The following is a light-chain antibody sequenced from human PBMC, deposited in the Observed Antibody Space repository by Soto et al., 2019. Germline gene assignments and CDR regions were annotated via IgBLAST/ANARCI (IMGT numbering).Light chain of an antibody. CDR1: QSVASN. V-gene: IGKV3-15*01. Sequence: EIVMTQSPATLSVSSGERATLSCRASQSVASNLAWYQQKPGQAPRLLIYEASTRATGIPARFSGSGSGTEFTLTISSLQSEDFAVYYCQQYNKWPLTFGGGTKVEIK. CDR3: QQYNKWPLT. CDR2: EAS. J-gene: IGKJ4*01.